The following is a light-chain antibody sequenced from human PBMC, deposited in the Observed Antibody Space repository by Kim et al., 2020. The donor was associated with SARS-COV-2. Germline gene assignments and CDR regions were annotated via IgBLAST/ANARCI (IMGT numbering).Light chain of an antibody. J-gene: IGKJ1*01. V-gene: IGKV3-20*01. Sequence: EIVLTQSPGSLSLSPGERATLSCRASQSVNNNYLGWFQQKPGQPPRVLIYGASSRATGIPDRFSGSGSGTDFTLTISRLEPEDFAAYYCQQYASSPRTFGQGTKLEIK. CDR2: GAS. CDR1: QSVNNNY. CDR3: QQYASSPRT.